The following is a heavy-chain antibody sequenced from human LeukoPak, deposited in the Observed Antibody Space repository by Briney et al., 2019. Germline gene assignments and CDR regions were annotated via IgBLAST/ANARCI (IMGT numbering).Heavy chain of an antibody. CDR2: IYTSGST. Sequence: PSQTLSLTCTVSGGSISSGSYYWSWVRQPAGKGLEWIGRIYTSGSTNYNPSLKSRVTISVDTSKNQFSLKLSSVTAADTAVYYCAREAVVVTRFDYWAREPWSPSPQ. D-gene: IGHD4-23*01. CDR3: AREAVVVTRFDY. V-gene: IGHV4-61*02. CDR1: GGSISSGSYY. J-gene: IGHJ4*02.